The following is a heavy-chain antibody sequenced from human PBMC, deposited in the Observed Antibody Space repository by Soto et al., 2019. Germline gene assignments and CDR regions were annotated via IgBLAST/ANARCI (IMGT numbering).Heavy chain of an antibody. CDR1: GFSLTSRPVG. D-gene: IGHD3-10*01. J-gene: IGHJ4*02. CDR3: GHSLNYYCSWNQDVFDY. Sequence: SGPTLVNPTQTLTLTCTFSGFSLTSRPVGVGWVRQSPGKALEWLAFIYWDDDKRYSPFLRSALTVTKDTSKNLVFLTLTNIDPVDSATYYFGHSLNYYCSWNQDVFDYSGQRIPDTVS. CDR2: IYWDDDK. V-gene: IGHV2-5*02.